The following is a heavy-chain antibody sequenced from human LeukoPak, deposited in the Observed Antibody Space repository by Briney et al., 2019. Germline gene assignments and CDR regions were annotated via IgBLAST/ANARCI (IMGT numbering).Heavy chain of an antibody. Sequence: ASVKVSCKASGYTFTSYGISWVRQAPGQGLEWMGWISAYNGNTNYAQKLQGRVTMTTDTSTSTAYMELRSLRSDDTAVYYCARGIVVVPAADAGYFDLWGRGTLVTVSS. D-gene: IGHD2-2*01. J-gene: IGHJ2*01. CDR2: ISAYNGNT. CDR1: GYTFTSYG. V-gene: IGHV1-18*01. CDR3: ARGIVVVPAADAGYFDL.